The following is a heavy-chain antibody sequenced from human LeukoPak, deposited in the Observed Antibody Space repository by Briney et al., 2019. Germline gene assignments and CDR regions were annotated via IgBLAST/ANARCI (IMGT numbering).Heavy chain of an antibody. J-gene: IGHJ4*02. CDR3: AKLPHARYYDSSGYYYALFDY. V-gene: IGHV3-30*18. CDR1: GFIFSDFN. CDR2: ISYDGSNK. Sequence: PGGSLRLSCATSGFIFSDFNMNWVRQAPGKGLEWVAVISYDGSNKYYADSVKGRFTISRDNSKNTLYLQMNSLRAEDTAVYYCAKLPHARYYDSSGYYYALFDYWGQGTLVTVSS. D-gene: IGHD3-22*01.